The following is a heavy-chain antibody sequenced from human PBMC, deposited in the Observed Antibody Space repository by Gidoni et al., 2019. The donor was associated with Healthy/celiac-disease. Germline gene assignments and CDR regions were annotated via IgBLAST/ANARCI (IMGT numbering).Heavy chain of an antibody. CDR1: VFTFISSA. D-gene: IGHD3-10*01. V-gene: IGHV3-23*01. Sequence: EVQLLESGGGLVQPGGSLRLSCSLSVFTFISSAMGWVRQAPGKGLEWVSAISGSSGSTYYADSVKGRFTISRDNSKNTLYLQMNSLRAEDTAVYYCAKDRDYYGSGDSGGSDYWGQGTLVTVSS. CDR3: AKDRDYYGSGDSGGSDY. J-gene: IGHJ4*02. CDR2: ISGSSGST.